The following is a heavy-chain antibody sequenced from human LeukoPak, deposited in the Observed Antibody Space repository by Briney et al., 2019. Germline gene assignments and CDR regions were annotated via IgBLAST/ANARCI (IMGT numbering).Heavy chain of an antibody. CDR1: GFTFSSYG. D-gene: IGHD3-10*01. J-gene: IGHJ4*02. V-gene: IGHV3-30*03. CDR3: AGSGGLANQGAVFDY. CDR2: ISYDGSNK. Sequence: GRSLRLSYAASGFTFSSYGMHWVRQAPGKGLEWVAVISYDGSNKYYADSVKGRFTISRDNSKNTLYLQMNSLRAEDTAVYYCAGSGGLANQGAVFDYWGQGTLVTVSS.